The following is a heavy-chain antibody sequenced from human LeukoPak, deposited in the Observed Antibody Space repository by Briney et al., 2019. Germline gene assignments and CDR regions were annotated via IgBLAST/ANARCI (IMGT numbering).Heavy chain of an antibody. J-gene: IGHJ4*02. CDR3: ARENIAARPLDY. D-gene: IGHD6-6*01. CDR1: GGSISSYY. V-gene: IGHV4-4*07. Sequence: ETLSLTCTVSGGSISSYYWSWIRQPAGKGLEWIGRIYTSGNTNYNSSLQSRVNMSVDTSKNQFSLKLSSVTAADTAIYYCARENIAARPLDYWGQGTLVTVSS. CDR2: IYTSGNT.